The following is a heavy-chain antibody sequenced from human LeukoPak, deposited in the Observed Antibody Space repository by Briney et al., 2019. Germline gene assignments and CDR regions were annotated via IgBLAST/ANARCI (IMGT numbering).Heavy chain of an antibody. CDR2: ISSSSSYI. Sequence: GGSLRLSCAASGFTFSSYSMNWVRQAPGKGLEWVSSISSSSSYIYYADSVKGRFTISRDNAKNSLYLQMNSLRAEDTAVYYCARDRPGFNGDYVDIFDYWGQGTLVTVSS. V-gene: IGHV3-21*01. D-gene: IGHD4-17*01. CDR3: ARDRPGFNGDYVDIFDY. CDR1: GFTFSSYS. J-gene: IGHJ4*02.